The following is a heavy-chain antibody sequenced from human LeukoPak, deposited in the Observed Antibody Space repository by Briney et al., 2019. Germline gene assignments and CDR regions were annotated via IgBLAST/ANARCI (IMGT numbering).Heavy chain of an antibody. Sequence: PGGSLRLSCAASGFTFTNYNMNWVRQPPGKGLEWVSYISSSSSTIYYADSVKGRFVISRDNAKNSLHLQMNSLRAEDTAIYYCARDFEAAGEDYWGQGTLVTVSS. D-gene: IGHD6-13*01. V-gene: IGHV3-48*01. CDR1: GFTFTNYN. J-gene: IGHJ4*02. CDR3: ARDFEAAGEDY. CDR2: ISSSSSTI.